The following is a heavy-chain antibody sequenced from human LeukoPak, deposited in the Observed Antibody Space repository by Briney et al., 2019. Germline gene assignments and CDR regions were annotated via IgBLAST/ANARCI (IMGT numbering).Heavy chain of an antibody. D-gene: IGHD3-22*01. CDR1: GFTSSSYA. CDR2: ISGSGGST. V-gene: IGHV3-23*01. J-gene: IGHJ4*02. Sequence: GGSLRLSCAASGFTSSSYAMSWVRQAPGKGLEWVSAISGSGGSTYYADSVKGRFTISRDNSKNTLYLQMNSLRAEDTAVYYCASRGGYYDSSGYGGFDYWGQGTLVTVSS. CDR3: ASRGGYYDSSGYGGFDY.